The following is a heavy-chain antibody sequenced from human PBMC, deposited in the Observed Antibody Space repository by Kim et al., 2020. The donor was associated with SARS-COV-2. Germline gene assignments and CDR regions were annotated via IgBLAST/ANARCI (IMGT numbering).Heavy chain of an antibody. D-gene: IGHD4-4*01. CDR3: ARETLALGGMDFTVEFDT. CDR2: IRSSGSNI. V-gene: IGHV3-21*01. J-gene: IGHJ3*02. Sequence: GGSLRLSCAASGFTFSSYYMSWIRQAPGKGLEWVSSIRSSGSNIYYADSVKGRFTISRDNAKNSLYLQMNSLRAEDTAVYYCARETLALGGMDFTVEFDTWGQGTLVTVSS. CDR1: GFTFSSYY.